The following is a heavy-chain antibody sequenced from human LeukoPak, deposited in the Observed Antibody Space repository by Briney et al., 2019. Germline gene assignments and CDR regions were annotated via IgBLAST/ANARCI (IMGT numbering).Heavy chain of an antibody. D-gene: IGHD1-1*01. V-gene: IGHV4-59*08. CDR2: INYSGST. J-gene: IGHJ4*02. CDR3: ARLNGGY. CDR1: GGSISNYY. Sequence: SETLSLTCTVSGGSISNYYWSWIRQPPGRGLEWIGYINYSGSTNYNPSLKNRVTISVDTSKNQFSLKVTSVTAADTAVYYCARLNGGYWGQGTLASVSS.